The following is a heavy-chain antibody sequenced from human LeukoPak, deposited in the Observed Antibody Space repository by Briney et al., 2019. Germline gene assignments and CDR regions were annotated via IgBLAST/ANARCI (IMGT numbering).Heavy chain of an antibody. Sequence: GGSLRLSCAASGFTLSSFGMVWVRQAPGKGLEWVTLMWYDGRNKYYADSVKGRFTISRDNSKNTVHLQMNSLRGEDTAVYYCARVGDMEAFDIWGQGTRVTVSS. J-gene: IGHJ3*02. D-gene: IGHD3-16*01. V-gene: IGHV3-33*01. CDR3: ARVGDMEAFDI. CDR1: GFTLSSFG. CDR2: MWYDGRNK.